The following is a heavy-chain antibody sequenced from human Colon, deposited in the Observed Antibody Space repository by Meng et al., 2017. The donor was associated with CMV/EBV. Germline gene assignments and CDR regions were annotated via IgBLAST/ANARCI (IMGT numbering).Heavy chain of an antibody. Sequence: GGSLRLSCVASGFTFSYFWIHWVRQAPGKGLVWVSRINNDGGGTIYADSVKGRFTISRDNAKSTLCLQMNSLRAEDTAVYYCARGGYNHGFDIWGQGTMVTVSS. CDR1: GFTFSYFW. CDR3: ARGGYNHGFDI. CDR2: INNDGGGT. J-gene: IGHJ3*02. V-gene: IGHV3-74*01. D-gene: IGHD1-14*01.